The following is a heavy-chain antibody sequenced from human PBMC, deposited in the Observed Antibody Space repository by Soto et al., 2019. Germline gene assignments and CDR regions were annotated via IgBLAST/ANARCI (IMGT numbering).Heavy chain of an antibody. J-gene: IGHJ3*02. CDR1: GYPVTAYY. Sequence: QLHLVQSGAVVKKPGASVTVSCSASGYPVTAYYMHWVRQAPGRGLEWMGGINPATGAATYTQTFQGRVTVARDTPTSTLFMELSGLTSEDPACFYCARGGGVGVAGSAAFDIWGQGTLVTVSS. D-gene: IGHD6-19*01. CDR3: ARGGGVGVAGSAAFDI. CDR2: INPATGAA. V-gene: IGHV1-2*02.